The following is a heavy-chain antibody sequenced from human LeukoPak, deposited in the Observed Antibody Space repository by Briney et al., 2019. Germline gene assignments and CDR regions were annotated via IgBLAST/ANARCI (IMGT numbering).Heavy chain of an antibody. J-gene: IGHJ4*02. D-gene: IGHD5-12*01. Sequence: PGGSLRLSCAASGFTFSSYSMKWVRQAPGKGLEWVSAISGSGGSTYYADSVKGRFTISRDNSKNTLYLQMNSLIAEDTAVYYCAKFMLDSGPDSRYFDYWGQGALVTVSS. CDR1: GFTFSSYS. CDR2: ISGSGGST. CDR3: AKFMLDSGPDSRYFDY. V-gene: IGHV3-23*01.